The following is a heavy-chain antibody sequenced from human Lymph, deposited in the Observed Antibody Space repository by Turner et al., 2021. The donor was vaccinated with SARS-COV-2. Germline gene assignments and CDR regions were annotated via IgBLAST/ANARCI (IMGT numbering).Heavy chain of an antibody. V-gene: IGHV4-59*01. CDR2: IYYRGST. D-gene: IGHD2-21*02. CDR1: GGSMNSNY. J-gene: IGHJ5*02. CDR3: ARETVNNWVDP. Sequence: QVQLPASGPRLVKPLETLSLTCTVSGGSMNSNYWSWIRQPPGKRLEWIGYIYYRGSTNYNPSLESRVTISVDTSRNQFSLNLTSVTAADTDIYYCARETVNNWVDPWGQGTLGTVSS.